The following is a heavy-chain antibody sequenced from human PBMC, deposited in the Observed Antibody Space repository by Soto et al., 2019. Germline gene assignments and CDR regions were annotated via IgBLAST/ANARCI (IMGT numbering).Heavy chain of an antibody. Sequence: GGSLRLSCAASGFTFSSYWMHWVRQAPGKGLVWVSRINSDGSSTSYADSVKGRFTISRDNAKNTLYLQMNSLRAEDTAVYYCARGPPNANAFDIWGQGTMVTVSS. CDR2: INSDGSST. CDR3: ARGPPNANAFDI. D-gene: IGHD2-8*01. V-gene: IGHV3-74*01. J-gene: IGHJ3*02. CDR1: GFTFSSYW.